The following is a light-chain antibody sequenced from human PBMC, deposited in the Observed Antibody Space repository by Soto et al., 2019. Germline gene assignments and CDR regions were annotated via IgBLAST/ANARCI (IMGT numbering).Light chain of an antibody. CDR1: SSNIGSEY. Sequence: QSVLTQPPSTSGTPGQTVTISCSGSSSNIGSEYVYWYQQLPGTAPKLLIYRNHQRPSGVPDRFSGSKSGTSASLAISGLRSEDEADYYCAAWDNSLRGGVFGGGTKVTVL. CDR3: AAWDNSLRGGV. CDR2: RNH. V-gene: IGLV1-47*01. J-gene: IGLJ3*02.